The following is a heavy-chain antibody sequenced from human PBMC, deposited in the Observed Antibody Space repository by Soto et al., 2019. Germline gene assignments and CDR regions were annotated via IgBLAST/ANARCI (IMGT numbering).Heavy chain of an antibody. Sequence: QVQLQQWGAGLLKPSETLSLTCAVYGGSFSGYYWSWIRQPPGKGLEWIGEINHSGSTNYNQSLKSRVTISVDTSKNQCSLKLSSVTAADTAVYYCARVTATVTTLVDYWGQGTLVTVSS. CDR1: GGSFSGYY. J-gene: IGHJ4*02. CDR3: ARVTATVTTLVDY. V-gene: IGHV4-34*01. CDR2: INHSGST. D-gene: IGHD4-17*01.